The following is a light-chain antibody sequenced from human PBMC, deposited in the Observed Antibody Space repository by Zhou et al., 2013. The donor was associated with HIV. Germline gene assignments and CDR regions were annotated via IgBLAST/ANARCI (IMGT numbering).Light chain of an antibody. CDR3: QQYNSYPFT. Sequence: DIQLTQSPAYLSASVRDRVTITCRASEDIKTSLNWYQQRPGGAPKLLMFAAATLQSGVPSRFSGRGSGTEFTLTISSLQPDDFATYYCQQYNSYPFTFGPGTKVDIK. J-gene: IGKJ3*01. CDR1: EDIKTS. CDR2: AAA. V-gene: IGKV1-9*01.